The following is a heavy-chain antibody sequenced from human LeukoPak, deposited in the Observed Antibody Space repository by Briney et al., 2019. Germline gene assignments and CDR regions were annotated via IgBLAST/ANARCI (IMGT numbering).Heavy chain of an antibody. CDR2: IYYSGTT. CDR1: GGSISSYY. V-gene: IGHV4-59*01. CDR3: ARDLSAAGTNDAFDI. Sequence: SETLSLTCTVSGGSISSYYWSWIRQPPGTGLEWIGYIYYSGTTNYNPSLKSRVTISVDTSKNQFSLKLSSVTAADTAVYYCARDLSAAGTNDAFDIWGQGTMVTVSS. D-gene: IGHD6-13*01. J-gene: IGHJ3*02.